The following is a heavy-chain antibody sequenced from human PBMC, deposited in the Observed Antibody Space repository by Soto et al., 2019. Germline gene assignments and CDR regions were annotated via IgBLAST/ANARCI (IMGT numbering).Heavy chain of an antibody. Sequence: QVQLVESGGGVVQPGRSLRLSCAASGFTFSSYGMHWVRQAPGKGLEWVAVIWYDGSNKYYADSVKGRFTISRDNSKNTLYLQMNSLRAEDTAVYYCARDKTYYDILTGYLVGRPNAFDIWGQGTMVTVSS. D-gene: IGHD3-9*01. J-gene: IGHJ3*02. CDR1: GFTFSSYG. CDR3: ARDKTYYDILTGYLVGRPNAFDI. V-gene: IGHV3-33*01. CDR2: IWYDGSNK.